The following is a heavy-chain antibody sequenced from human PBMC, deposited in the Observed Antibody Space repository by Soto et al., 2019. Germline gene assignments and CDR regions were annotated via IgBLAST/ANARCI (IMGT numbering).Heavy chain of an antibody. V-gene: IGHV4-31*03. Sequence: SETLSLTCTVSGGSISSGGYYWSWIRQHPGKGLEWIGYIYYSGSTYYNPSLKSRVTISVDTSKNQFSLKLSSVTAADTAVYYCAGCITSSLLGMDVRGQGTTVTVSS. D-gene: IGHD3-3*01. CDR2: IYYSGST. J-gene: IGHJ6*02. CDR1: GGSISSGGYY. CDR3: AGCITSSLLGMDV.